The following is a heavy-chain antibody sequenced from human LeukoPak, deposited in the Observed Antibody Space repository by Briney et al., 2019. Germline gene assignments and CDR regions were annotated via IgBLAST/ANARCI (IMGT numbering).Heavy chain of an antibody. CDR1: GGSISSYY. Sequence: SETLSLTCTVSGGSISSYYWSWIRQPPGKGLEWIGYIYYTGSTNYNPSLKSRVTISVDTSKNQISLKLTPVTAADTAVYYCARHWKGFDSWGQGTLVTVSS. J-gene: IGHJ4*02. D-gene: IGHD1-1*01. V-gene: IGHV4-59*08. CDR2: IYYTGST. CDR3: ARHWKGFDS.